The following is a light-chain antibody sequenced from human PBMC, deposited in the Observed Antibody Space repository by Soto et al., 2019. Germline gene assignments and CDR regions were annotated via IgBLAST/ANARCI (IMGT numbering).Light chain of an antibody. CDR2: EDN. CDR3: QSYYSTSWV. CDR1: SGSIASNY. J-gene: IGLJ3*02. Sequence: NFMLTQPHSVSESPGKTVTISCTRSSGSIASNYVQWYQQRPGSSPTTVIYEDNNRPSRVPDRFSRSIDSFSNSASLTNIGWKIEGDVDYFCQSYYSTSWVFGGGTKGTVL. V-gene: IGLV6-57*01.